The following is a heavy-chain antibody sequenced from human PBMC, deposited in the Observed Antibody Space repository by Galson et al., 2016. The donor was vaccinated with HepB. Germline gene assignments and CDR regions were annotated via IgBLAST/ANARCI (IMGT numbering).Heavy chain of an antibody. CDR1: GYTFTSYY. CDR2: INPRGGST. Sequence: SVKVSCRASGYTFTSYYMHWVRQAPGQGLEWMGTINPRGGSTGYAQKFQGRVTMTRDTSTSTVYMELCSLRSEDTAVYYCARDPGDGYNLPYDYWGQGTLVTVSS. CDR3: ARDPGDGYNLPYDY. V-gene: IGHV1-46*01. D-gene: IGHD5-24*01. J-gene: IGHJ4*02.